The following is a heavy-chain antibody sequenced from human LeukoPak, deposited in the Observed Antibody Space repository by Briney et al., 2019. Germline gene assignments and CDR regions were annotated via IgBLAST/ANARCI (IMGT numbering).Heavy chain of an antibody. CDR3: ARLKQQLAFDY. V-gene: IGHV4-59*08. CDR1: GGSISSYY. D-gene: IGHD6-13*01. CDR2: IYYSGST. Sequence: PSETLSLTCTVSGGSISSYYWSWIRQPPGKGLEWIGYIYYSGSTNYNPSLMSRVTISVDTSKNQFSLKLSSVTAADTAVYYCARLKQQLAFDYWGQGTLVTVSS. J-gene: IGHJ4*02.